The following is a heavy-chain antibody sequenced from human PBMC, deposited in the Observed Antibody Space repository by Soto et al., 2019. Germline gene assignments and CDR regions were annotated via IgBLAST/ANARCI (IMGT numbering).Heavy chain of an antibody. V-gene: IGHV4-59*01. CDR1: GGSISSYY. CDR3: AREATDCDSWWEY. D-gene: IGHD2-8*01. J-gene: IGHJ4*02. Sequence: PSETLSLTCTVSGGSISSYYWSWIRQPPGKGLEWIGYIYYSGSTNYNPSLKSRVTISIDTSKNQFSLKLSSVTAADTAVYYCAREATDCDSWWEYWGQGTLVTVAS. CDR2: IYYSGST.